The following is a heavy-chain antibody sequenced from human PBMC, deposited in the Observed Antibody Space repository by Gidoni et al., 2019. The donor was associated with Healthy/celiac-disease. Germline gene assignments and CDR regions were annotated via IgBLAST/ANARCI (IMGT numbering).Heavy chain of an antibody. CDR2: LYYSGST. D-gene: IGHD3-9*01. CDR1: GGYISSGGYY. CDR3: ARLAPDYDILTGPFDY. V-gene: IGHV4-31*03. Sequence: QVQLQESGPGLVKPSQTLSITCTVSGGYISSGGYYLSCIRQHPGKGLEWIGYLYYSGSTYYNPSLKSRVTISVDTSKNQFSLKLSSVTAADTAVYYCARLAPDYDILTGPFDYWGQGTLVTVSS. J-gene: IGHJ4*02.